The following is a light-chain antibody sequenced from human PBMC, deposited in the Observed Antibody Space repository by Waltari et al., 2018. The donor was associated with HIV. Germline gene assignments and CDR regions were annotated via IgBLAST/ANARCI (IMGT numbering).Light chain of an antibody. V-gene: IGKV3-15*01. Sequence: EIVMTQSPATLSVSPGVKVTLPRRASQSVSSNLPWYQQKPGQAPGLLIYGASTRAAGIPARFSGSGAGKEFTLSISSLQSEDFAVYYCQQYHNWPRTFGQGTKVEI. CDR1: QSVSSN. CDR2: GAS. CDR3: QQYHNWPRT. J-gene: IGKJ1*01.